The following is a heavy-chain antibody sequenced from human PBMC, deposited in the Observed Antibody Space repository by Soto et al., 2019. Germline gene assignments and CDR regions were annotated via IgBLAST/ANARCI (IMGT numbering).Heavy chain of an antibody. D-gene: IGHD4-17*01. CDR3: ATFRLYCDYNHLYYYYMDV. Sequence: ASVKVSCKVSGYTLTELSMHWVRQAPGKGLEWMGGFDPEDGETIYAQKFQGRVTMTEDTSTDTAYMELSSLRSEDTAVYYCATFRLYCDYNHLYYYYMDVWGKGTTVTVSS. CDR1: GYTLTELS. V-gene: IGHV1-24*01. CDR2: FDPEDGET. J-gene: IGHJ6*03.